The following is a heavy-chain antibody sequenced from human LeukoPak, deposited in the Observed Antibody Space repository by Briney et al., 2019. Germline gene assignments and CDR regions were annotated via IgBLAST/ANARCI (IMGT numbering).Heavy chain of an antibody. CDR1: GYSISSGYY. J-gene: IGHJ4*02. Sequence: PSETLSLTCTVSGYSISSGYYWGWIRQPPGKGLEWIGSIYHSGSTYYNPSLKSRVTISVDTSKNQFSLKLSSVTAADTAVYYCARDNHVLADYWGQGTLVTVSS. V-gene: IGHV4-38-2*02. CDR3: ARDNHVLADY. CDR2: IYHSGST.